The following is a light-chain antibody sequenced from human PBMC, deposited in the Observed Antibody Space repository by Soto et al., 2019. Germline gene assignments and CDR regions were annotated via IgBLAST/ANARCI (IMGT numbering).Light chain of an antibody. CDR1: QSISSY. Sequence: DLPMTQSPSSLSASVGDRVTITCRASQSISSYLNWYQQKPGKAPKLLIYAASSLQSGVPSRFSGSGSGTDFTLTISSLQPEDFATYYCQQSYRNPLTFGGGTKVEIK. V-gene: IGKV1-39*01. CDR2: AAS. J-gene: IGKJ4*01. CDR3: QQSYRNPLT.